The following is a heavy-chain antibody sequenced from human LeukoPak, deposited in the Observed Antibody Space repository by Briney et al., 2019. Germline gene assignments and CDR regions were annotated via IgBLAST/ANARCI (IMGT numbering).Heavy chain of an antibody. V-gene: IGHV3-23*01. CDR3: AKGAAAGKVDWFDP. D-gene: IGHD6-13*01. J-gene: IGHJ5*02. CDR2: ITGYGAT. CDR1: GSTFSNFA. Sequence: GGSLRLSCAASGSTFSNFAMMWVRQAPGTGLQWVSTITGYGATFYADSVRGRFTIFRDTSMNTLFLQMNSLGAEDTAVYYCAKGAAAGKVDWFDPWGQGTLVTVSS.